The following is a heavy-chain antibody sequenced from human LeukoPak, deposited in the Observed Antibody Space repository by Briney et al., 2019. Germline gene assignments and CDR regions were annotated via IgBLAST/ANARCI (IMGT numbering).Heavy chain of an antibody. D-gene: IGHD6-19*01. V-gene: IGHV1-18*01. CDR3: ASGTSYSSGWQY. J-gene: IGHJ4*02. CDR2: ISTYNGNT. Sequence: ASVKVSCKASGYAFSNYGISWVRQAPGQGLEWMGWISTYNGNTNYAQRLQGRVTMTTDTSTSTAYMELRSPRSDDTAVYFCASGTSYSSGWQYWGQGTLVTVSS. CDR1: GYAFSNYG.